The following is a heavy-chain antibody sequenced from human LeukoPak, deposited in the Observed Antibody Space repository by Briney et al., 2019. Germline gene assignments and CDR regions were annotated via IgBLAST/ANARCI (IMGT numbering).Heavy chain of an antibody. CDR3: ARDDDYGDNGNDY. D-gene: IGHD4-17*01. Sequence: PGGSLRLSCAASGFTFSSYGMHWVRQAPAKGLEWVAVIWYDGSNKYYADSVKGRFTISRDNSKNPLYLQMNSLRAEDTAVYYCARDDDYGDNGNDYWGQGTLVTVSS. CDR1: GFTFSSYG. V-gene: IGHV3-33*01. CDR2: IWYDGSNK. J-gene: IGHJ4*02.